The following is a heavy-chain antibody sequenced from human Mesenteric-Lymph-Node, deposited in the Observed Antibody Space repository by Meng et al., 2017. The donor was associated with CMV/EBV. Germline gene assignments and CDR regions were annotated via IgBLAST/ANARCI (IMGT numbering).Heavy chain of an antibody. Sequence: GESLKISCAASGFTFSDYYMTWIRQAPGKGLECVSHISNSGNTIYYADSVEGRFTISRDNAKNSLYLQMNSLRAEDTAMYYCARDIGTHYSSWFYYGMDVWGQGATVTVSS. D-gene: IGHD6-13*01. CDR1: GFTFSDYY. CDR3: ARDIGTHYSSWFYYGMDV. J-gene: IGHJ6*02. V-gene: IGHV3-11*04. CDR2: ISNSGNTI.